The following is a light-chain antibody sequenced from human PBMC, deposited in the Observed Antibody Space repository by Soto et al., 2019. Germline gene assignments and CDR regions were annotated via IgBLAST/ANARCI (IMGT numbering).Light chain of an antibody. Sequence: DIQLTQSQSFLSSSVGDRVTIICRASQGISIHLAWYQQKPGKAPKLLIYGASTLERGAASRFSGSGSGTEFTLTFSGLQPEDYATYGCQQLNSYPLTCGGGTKVEIK. CDR1: QGISIH. V-gene: IGKV1-9*01. J-gene: IGKJ4*01. CDR3: QQLNSYPLT. CDR2: GAS.